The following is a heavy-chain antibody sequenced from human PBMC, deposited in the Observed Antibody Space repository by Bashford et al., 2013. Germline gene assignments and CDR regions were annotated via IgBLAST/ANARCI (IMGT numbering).Heavy chain of an antibody. CDR2: ISSSGSTI. V-gene: IGHV3-48*03. Sequence: GGSLRLSCAASGFTFSSYEMNWVRQAPGKGLEWVSYISSSGSTIYYADSVKGRFTISRDNAKNSLYLQMNSLRAEDTAVYYCARDKVLDSSSWSHYYYGMDVWGQGTTVTVSS. CDR3: ARDKVLDSSSWSHYYYGMDV. D-gene: IGHD6-13*01. CDR1: GFTFSSYE. J-gene: IGHJ6*02.